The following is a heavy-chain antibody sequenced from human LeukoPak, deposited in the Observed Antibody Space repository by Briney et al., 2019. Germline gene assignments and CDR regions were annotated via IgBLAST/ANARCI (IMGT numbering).Heavy chain of an antibody. V-gene: IGHV3-53*01. J-gene: IGHJ4*02. CDR2: IYSGGST. CDR3: ARGDTILDLGYFDY. D-gene: IGHD5-18*01. CDR1: GFTVSSNY. Sequence: PGGSLRLSCAASGFTVSSNYMSWVRQAPGKGLEWVSVIYSGGSTYYADSVKGRFTISRDNSKNTLYLQMNSLRAEDTAVYYCARGDTILDLGYFDYWGQGTLVTVSS.